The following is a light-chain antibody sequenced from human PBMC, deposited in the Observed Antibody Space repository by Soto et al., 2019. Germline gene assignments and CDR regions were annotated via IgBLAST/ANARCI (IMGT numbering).Light chain of an antibody. CDR1: QSFSRW. J-gene: IGKJ1*01. CDR3: QQFRT. V-gene: IGKV1-5*01. CDR2: DVS. Sequence: DIQMTQSPSTLSASVGDTVTVSCRASQSFSRWLAWYQQKPGKAPKLLIYDVSTLETGVPSRFSGSGSGTEFTLTISNIQPDDFATYYCQQFRTFGQGTKVDIK.